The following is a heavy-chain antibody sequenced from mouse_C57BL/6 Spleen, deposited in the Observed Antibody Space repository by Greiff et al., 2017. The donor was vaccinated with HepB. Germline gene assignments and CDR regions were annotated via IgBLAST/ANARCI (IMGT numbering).Heavy chain of an antibody. CDR3: ARSGSGYVEYFDY. CDR2: INPSSGYT. D-gene: IGHD3-2*02. J-gene: IGHJ2*01. V-gene: IGHV1-4*01. CDR1: GYTFTSYT. Sequence: VKLMESGAELARPGASVKMSCKASGYTFTSYTMHWVKQRPGQGLEWIGYINPSSGYTKYNQKFKDKATLTADKSSSTAYMQLSSLTSEDSAVYYCARSGSGYVEYFDYWGQGTTLTVSS.